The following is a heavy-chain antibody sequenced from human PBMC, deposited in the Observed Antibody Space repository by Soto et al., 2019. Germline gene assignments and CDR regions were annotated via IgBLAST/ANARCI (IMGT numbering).Heavy chain of an antibody. CDR3: AREGLLLIPDY. V-gene: IGHV1-2*02. CDR2: INPYSGKT. CDR1: GYTFTGYY. J-gene: IGHJ4*02. Sequence: ASVKVSCKASGYTFTGYYMHWVRQAPGQGLEWMGWINPYSGKTNYARKFRDRVTMTADTSTSTVYMELGSLTSDDTAVYYCAREGLLLIPDYWGKGTLVTVDS. D-gene: IGHD3-10*01.